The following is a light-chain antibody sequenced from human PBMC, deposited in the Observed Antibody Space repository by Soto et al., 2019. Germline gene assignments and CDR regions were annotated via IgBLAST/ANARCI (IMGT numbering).Light chain of an antibody. Sequence: EIVMTQSPATLSVSPGDGATLSCRASQSVDSNLAWYQQKPGQTPRLLIYGASTRPTGIPARFSGSGSGTEFTLTISSLQSEDSAVYYCQQYGNSPRVTFGGGTKVEIK. CDR3: QQYGNSPRVT. V-gene: IGKV3D-15*01. CDR2: GAS. J-gene: IGKJ4*01. CDR1: QSVDSN.